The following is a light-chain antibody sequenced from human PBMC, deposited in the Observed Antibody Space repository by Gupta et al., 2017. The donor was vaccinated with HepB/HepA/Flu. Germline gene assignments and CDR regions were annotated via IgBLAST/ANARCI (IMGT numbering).Light chain of an antibody. Sequence: QSVLTQPPSASGTPGQRVTISCSGSSSNIGSNTVNCYQQLPGTAPKLLIYSNNQRPSGGPDRCSCSKSGTSAALAISGLQSEEEADYYCAAWDDSLNGLWVFGGGTKLTVL. CDR1: SSNIGSNT. J-gene: IGLJ3*02. V-gene: IGLV1-44*01. CDR3: AAWDDSLNGLWV. CDR2: SNN.